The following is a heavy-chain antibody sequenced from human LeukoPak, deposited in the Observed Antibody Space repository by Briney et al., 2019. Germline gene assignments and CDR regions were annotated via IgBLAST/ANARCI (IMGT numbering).Heavy chain of an antibody. Sequence: SDTLSLTCTVSVGSISRYYWSWIRQPPGKALEWIGYIYYSGSTNYNPALKSRVTISVDRSKNLFSLKLSSVTAADTAVYYCARGLAARRFDYWGQGTLVTVSS. V-gene: IGHV4-59*07. D-gene: IGHD6-6*01. J-gene: IGHJ4*02. CDR1: VGSISRYY. CDR3: ARGLAARRFDY. CDR2: IYYSGST.